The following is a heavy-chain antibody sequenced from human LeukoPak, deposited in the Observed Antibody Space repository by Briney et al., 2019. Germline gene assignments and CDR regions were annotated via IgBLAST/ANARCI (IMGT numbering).Heavy chain of an antibody. CDR3: ATPFDY. Sequence: GGSLRLSCAASGFTFNTYSMNWVRQAPGKGLEWVSYIVSDSSHIYYANSVKGRFTISRDNAKNSLYLQMNSLRAEDTAVYYCATPFDYWGQGTLVTVSS. CDR1: GFTFNTYS. V-gene: IGHV3-48*01. J-gene: IGHJ4*02. CDR2: IVSDSSHI.